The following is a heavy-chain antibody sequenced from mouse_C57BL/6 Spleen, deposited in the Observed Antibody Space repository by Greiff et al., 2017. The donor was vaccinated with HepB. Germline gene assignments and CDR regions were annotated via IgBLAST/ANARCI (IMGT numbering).Heavy chain of an antibody. V-gene: IGHV1-42*01. CDR2: INPSTGGT. D-gene: IGHD1-1*01. J-gene: IGHJ2*01. CDR1: GYSFTGYY. CDR3: ARWGTTVESLDY. Sequence: EVKLQESGPELVKPGASVKISCKASGYSFTGYYMNWVKQSPEKSLEWIGEINPSTGGTTYNQKFKAKATLTVDKSSSTAYMQLKSLTSEDSAVYYCARWGTTVESLDYWGQGTTLTVSS.